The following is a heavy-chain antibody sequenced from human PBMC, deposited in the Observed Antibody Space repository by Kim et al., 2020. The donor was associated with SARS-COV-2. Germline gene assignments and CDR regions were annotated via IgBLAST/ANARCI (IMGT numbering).Heavy chain of an antibody. V-gene: IGHV1-18*01. D-gene: IGHD3-10*01. CDR2: ISAYNGNT. J-gene: IGHJ4*02. CDR3: ARYESDYYYGSGYYFDY. CDR1: GYTFTSYG. Sequence: ASVKVSCKASGYTFTSYGISWVRQAPGQGLEWMGWISAYNGNTNYAQKLQGRVTMTTDTSTSTAYMELRSLRSDDTAVYYCARYESDYYYGSGYYFDYWGQGTLVTVST.